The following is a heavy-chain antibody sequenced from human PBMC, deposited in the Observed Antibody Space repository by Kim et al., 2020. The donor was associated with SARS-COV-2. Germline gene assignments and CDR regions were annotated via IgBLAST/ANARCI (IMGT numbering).Heavy chain of an antibody. V-gene: IGHV3-23*01. J-gene: IGHJ4*02. Sequence: GGSLRLSCAASGFTFSSYAMSWVRQAPGKGLEWVSSISGAGGKTYYADSVKGRSTISRDTSKNTLYLQMSSLRAEDTAVYYCAKDTGEYNYGGFDYWGQGTLVTVSS. CDR1: GFTFSSYA. CDR3: AKDTGEYNYGGFDY. CDR2: ISGAGGKT. D-gene: IGHD5-18*01.